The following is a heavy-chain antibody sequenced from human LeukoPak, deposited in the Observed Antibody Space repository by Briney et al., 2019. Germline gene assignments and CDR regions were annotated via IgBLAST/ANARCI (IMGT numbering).Heavy chain of an antibody. Sequence: SETLSLTCTVSGGSISSGSYYWSWIRQPDGKGLEWIGRIYTSGSTNYNPSLKSRVTISVDTSKNQFSLKLSSVTAADTAVYFCARAYSSSWYFNWFDPWGQGTQVTVSS. J-gene: IGHJ5*02. CDR2: IYTSGST. D-gene: IGHD6-13*01. V-gene: IGHV4-61*02. CDR3: ARAYSSSWYFNWFDP. CDR1: GGSISSGSYY.